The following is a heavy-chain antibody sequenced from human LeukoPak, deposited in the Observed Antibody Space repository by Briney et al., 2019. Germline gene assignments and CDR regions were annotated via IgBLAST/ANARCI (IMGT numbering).Heavy chain of an antibody. D-gene: IGHD1-1*01. CDR2: TYYRSKWYN. V-gene: IGHV6-1*01. Sequence: SQTLSLTCAISGDSVSSNSAAWNWIRQSPSRGLEWLGRTYYRSKWYNDYAVSVKSRITINPDTSKNQFSLQLNSVTPEDTAVYYCARVLGHNVHYYYYYGMDVWGQGTTVTVSS. CDR3: ARVLGHNVHYYYYYGMDV. CDR1: GDSVSSNSAA. J-gene: IGHJ6*02.